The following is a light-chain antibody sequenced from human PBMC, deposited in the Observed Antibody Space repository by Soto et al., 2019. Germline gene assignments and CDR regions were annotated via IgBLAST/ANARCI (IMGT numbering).Light chain of an antibody. CDR2: EVT. Sequence: QSVLTQPASVSGSPGQSITISCTGTSSEVGSYNFVSWYQQQPSKAPKLMIYEVTKRPSGVSNRFSASKSGNTASLIISVLQAEDEADYYCCSFAGDSTVIFGGGTKVTVL. J-gene: IGLJ2*01. CDR1: SSEVGSYNF. V-gene: IGLV2-23*02. CDR3: CSFAGDSTVI.